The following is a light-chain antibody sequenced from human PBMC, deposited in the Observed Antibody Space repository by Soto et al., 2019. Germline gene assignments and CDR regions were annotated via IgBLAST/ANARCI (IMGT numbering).Light chain of an antibody. CDR3: QQSYSTPYT. Sequence: DIQMTQSPSSLSASVGDRVTITCRASQSISSYLNWYQQKPGKAPKLLIYAASSLQSGVPSRFSGSGSGTEFTLTISSLQPEDFATYYCQQSYSTPYTFGQGTKLAIK. V-gene: IGKV1-39*01. CDR2: AAS. J-gene: IGKJ2*01. CDR1: QSISSY.